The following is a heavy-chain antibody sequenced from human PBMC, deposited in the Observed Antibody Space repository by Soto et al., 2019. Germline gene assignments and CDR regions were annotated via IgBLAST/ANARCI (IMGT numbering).Heavy chain of an antibody. Sequence: GESLKISCNGSGYSFTSYWIGWVRQMPGRGLEWMGIIYPGDSDTRYSPSFQGQVTISADKSISTAYLQWSSLKASDTAMYYCARLSRYCTNGVCYTGGHYYYGMDVWGQGATVTVSS. J-gene: IGHJ6*02. CDR3: ARLSRYCTNGVCYTGGHYYYGMDV. D-gene: IGHD2-8*01. CDR2: IYPGDSDT. V-gene: IGHV5-51*01. CDR1: GYSFTSYW.